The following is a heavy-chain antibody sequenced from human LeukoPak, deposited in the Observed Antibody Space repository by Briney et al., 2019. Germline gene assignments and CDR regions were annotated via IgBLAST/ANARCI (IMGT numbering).Heavy chain of an antibody. V-gene: IGHV4-34*01. Sequence: SETLSLTCAVYGGSFSGYYWSWIRQPPGKGLEWIGEINHRGSTNYNPSLKSRVTISVDTSKNQFSLKLSSVTAADTAVYYCAREYGDPNYFDYWGQGTLVTVSS. CDR3: AREYGDPNYFDY. CDR1: GGSFSGYY. CDR2: INHRGST. J-gene: IGHJ4*02. D-gene: IGHD4-17*01.